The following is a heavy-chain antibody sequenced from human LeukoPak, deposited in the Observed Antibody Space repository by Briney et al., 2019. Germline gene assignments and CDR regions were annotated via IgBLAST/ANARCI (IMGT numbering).Heavy chain of an antibody. CDR2: INPNSGGT. V-gene: IGHV1-2*02. CDR1: GYTFTGFY. Sequence: ASVKVSCKASGYTFTGFYMHWVRQAPGRGLEWMGGINPNSGGTNYAQKFQGRVTMTRDTSINTAYMELSSLRSDDTAVFYCARAHLIAAPGYNWFDPWGQGTLVTVSS. J-gene: IGHJ5*02. D-gene: IGHD6-13*01. CDR3: ARAHLIAAPGYNWFDP.